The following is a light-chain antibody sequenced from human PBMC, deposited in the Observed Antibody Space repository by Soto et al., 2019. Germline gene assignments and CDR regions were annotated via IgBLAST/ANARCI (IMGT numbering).Light chain of an antibody. CDR1: SSDVGDYNY. J-gene: IGLJ3*02. Sequence: QSALTQPPSASGSPGQSVTISCTGTSSDVGDYNYVSWYQQHPGKAPKLMIYDVNKRPSGVPDRFSGSKSGITASLTVSGLQAEDEADYYCRSYAGNNNVVFGGGTKLTVL. V-gene: IGLV2-8*01. CDR2: DVN. CDR3: RSYAGNNNVV.